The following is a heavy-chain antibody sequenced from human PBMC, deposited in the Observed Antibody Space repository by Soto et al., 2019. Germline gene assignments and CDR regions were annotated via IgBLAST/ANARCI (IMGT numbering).Heavy chain of an antibody. CDR1: GASISSGGYY. Sequence: QVQLQESGPGLVKPSQTLSLTCTVSGASISSGGYYWGWIRQHPGKGLEWIGFIYYIGTSYYNPSLESRITLSVDTSKIHFSLNLTSVTAADTAVYYCARVLRDVLSDRYYWYFDLWGRGTLVTVSS. CDR2: IYYIGTS. V-gene: IGHV4-31*03. D-gene: IGHD3-16*02. J-gene: IGHJ2*01. CDR3: ARVLRDVLSDRYYWYFDL.